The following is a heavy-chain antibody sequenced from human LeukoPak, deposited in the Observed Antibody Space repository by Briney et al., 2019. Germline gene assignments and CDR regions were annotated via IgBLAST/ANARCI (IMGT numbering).Heavy chain of an antibody. Sequence: GASVKVSCKASGYTFTGYYMHWVRQAPGQGLEWMGWINPNSGGTNYAQKFQGRVTMTRDTSISTAYMELSRLRSDDTAVYYCARVSNRVAAASDYWGQGTLVTVSS. CDR1: GYTFTGYY. J-gene: IGHJ4*02. CDR2: INPNSGGT. V-gene: IGHV1-2*02. D-gene: IGHD6-13*01. CDR3: ARVSNRVAAASDY.